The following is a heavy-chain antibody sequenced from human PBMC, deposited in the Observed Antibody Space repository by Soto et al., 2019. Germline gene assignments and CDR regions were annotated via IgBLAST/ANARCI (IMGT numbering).Heavy chain of an antibody. J-gene: IGHJ4*02. CDR3: TTHIFWSGYYPGKYFDY. Sequence: GGSLRLSCAASGFTFSNAWMSWVRQAPGKGLEWVGRIKSKTDGGTTDYAAPVKGRFTISRDDSKNTLYLQMNSLKTEDTAVYYCTTHIFWSGYYPGKYFDYWGQGTLVTVSS. V-gene: IGHV3-15*01. D-gene: IGHD3-3*01. CDR1: GFTFSNAW. CDR2: IKSKTDGGTT.